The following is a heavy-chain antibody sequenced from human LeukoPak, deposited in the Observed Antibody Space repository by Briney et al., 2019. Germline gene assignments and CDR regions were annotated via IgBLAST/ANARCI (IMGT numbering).Heavy chain of an antibody. J-gene: IGHJ4*02. Sequence: GGSLRLSCAASGFTFSSYAMHWVRQAPGKGLEWVAVISYDGSNKYYADSVKGRFTISRDNSKNTLYLQMNSLRAEDTAVYYCARDREPLNYYGSGSLSASYYFDYWGQGTLVTVSS. CDR2: ISYDGSNK. V-gene: IGHV3-30*04. CDR3: ARDREPLNYYGSGSLSASYYFDY. CDR1: GFTFSSYA. D-gene: IGHD3-10*01.